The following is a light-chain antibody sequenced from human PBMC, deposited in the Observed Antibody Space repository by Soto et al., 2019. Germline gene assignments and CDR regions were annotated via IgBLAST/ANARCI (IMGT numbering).Light chain of an antibody. Sequence: EIVKTQSPAPLSVSPGERATLSCRASQAARSTLRWYQQKPGQAPRLLIYGASTRATGIPARFSGSGSGTEFTLTISSLQSEDFAVYYCQQYNNWPLMYTFGQGTKLEIK. CDR3: QQYNNWPLMYT. V-gene: IGKV3-15*01. J-gene: IGKJ2*01. CDR1: QAARST. CDR2: GAS.